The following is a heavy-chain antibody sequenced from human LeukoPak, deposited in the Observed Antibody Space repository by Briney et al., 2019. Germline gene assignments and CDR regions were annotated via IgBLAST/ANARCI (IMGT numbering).Heavy chain of an antibody. Sequence: PGGSLRLSCAASGSTFSSYEMNWVRQAPGKGLEWLSYISSSGSTMYYADSVKGRFTISRDNAKSSLYLQMNSLRAEDTAVYYCASPGEGYCNGGSCYYFDYWGQGTLVTVSS. J-gene: IGHJ4*02. V-gene: IGHV3-48*03. D-gene: IGHD2-15*01. CDR3: ASPGEGYCNGGSCYYFDY. CDR1: GSTFSSYE. CDR2: ISSSGSTM.